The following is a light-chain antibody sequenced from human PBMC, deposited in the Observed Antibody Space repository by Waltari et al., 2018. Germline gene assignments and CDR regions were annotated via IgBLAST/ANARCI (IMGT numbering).Light chain of an antibody. CDR3: SVWDASVNGVI. CDR2: FDD. J-gene: IGLJ2*01. CDR1: SYNLGRNG. Sequence: QSVLTQPPSVSEAHRQRVTISCSGSSYNLGRNGLNCYQQVPGKAPKLLIYFDDLLPSGVSDRFSASKSGTSASLAISGLQSDDEADYYCSVWDASVNGVIFGGGTRLTVL. V-gene: IGLV1-36*01.